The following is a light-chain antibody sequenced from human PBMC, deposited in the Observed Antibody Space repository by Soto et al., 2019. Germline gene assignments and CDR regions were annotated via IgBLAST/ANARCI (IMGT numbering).Light chain of an antibody. CDR2: DSS. V-gene: IGKV3-11*01. CDR1: QSVGSS. J-gene: IGKJ4*01. CDR3: KQRSLLLT. Sequence: EIVLTQSPATLSLSPGERATLSCMTSQSVGSSLSWYQQKPVQPPRLLIYDSSNRATCIPGRFSGSGSGTDFTLTLTTLEPADFAVYYCKQRSLLLTFGGGTTVDTK.